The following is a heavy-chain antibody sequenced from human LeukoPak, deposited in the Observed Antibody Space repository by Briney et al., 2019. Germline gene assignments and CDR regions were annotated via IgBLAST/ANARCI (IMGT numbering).Heavy chain of an antibody. D-gene: IGHD3-10*01. V-gene: IGHV4-61*05. J-gene: IGHJ6*02. CDR3: ARGEVRGVDYYYGVDV. Sequence: PSETLSLTCTVSGGSISSSSYYWGWIRQPPGKGLEWIGFIYYGGSTNYNPSLKSRVTISVEMSKNQFSLKLSSVTAADTAVYYCARGEVRGVDYYYGVDVWGQGTTVIVSS. CDR2: IYYGGST. CDR1: GGSISSSSYY.